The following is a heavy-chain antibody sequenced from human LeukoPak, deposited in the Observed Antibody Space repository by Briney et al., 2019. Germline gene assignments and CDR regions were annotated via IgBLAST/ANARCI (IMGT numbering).Heavy chain of an antibody. CDR2: INTNTGNP. J-gene: IGHJ4*02. V-gene: IGHV7-4-1*02. Sequence: ASMKVSCKASGYTFTTYAMHWVRQAPGQGLEWMGWINTNTGNPTYAQGFTGRFVFSLDTSVSTAYLQISSLKAEDTAVYYCATKENPRYYYDSSGYYGYWGQGTLVTVSS. CDR1: GYTFTTYA. CDR3: ATKENPRYYYDSSGYYGY. D-gene: IGHD3-22*01.